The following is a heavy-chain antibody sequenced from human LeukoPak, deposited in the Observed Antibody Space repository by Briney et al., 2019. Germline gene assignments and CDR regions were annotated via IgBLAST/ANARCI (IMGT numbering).Heavy chain of an antibody. V-gene: IGHV3-23*01. CDR1: GFTFSSFA. D-gene: IGHD4-11*01. CDR3: AKGHYTNWDDY. J-gene: IGHJ4*02. CDR2: ITGSGGST. Sequence: GSLRLSCAASGFTFSSFAMSWVRQAPGKGLEWVSGITGSGGSTHYADSVKGRFTISRDNSKNTLYLQMNSLRAEDTAVYYCAKGHYTNWDDYWGQGSLVTVSS.